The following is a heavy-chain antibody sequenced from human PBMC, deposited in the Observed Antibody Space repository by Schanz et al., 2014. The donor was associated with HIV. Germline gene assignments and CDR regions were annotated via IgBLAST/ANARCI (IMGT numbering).Heavy chain of an antibody. CDR2: IKSKTDGGTT. CDR3: TTDSDDYVWGSYRPCY. D-gene: IGHD3-16*02. Sequence: EVQLVESGGGLVKRGGSLRLSCAASGFTFTNAWMSWVRQAPGKGLEWDGRIKSKTDGGTTDYAAPVKGRFTISRDDSKNALYLQMNSLKTEDTAVYYCTTDSDDYVWGSYRPCYWGQGTLVTVSS. J-gene: IGHJ4*02. CDR1: GFTFTNAW. V-gene: IGHV3-15*01.